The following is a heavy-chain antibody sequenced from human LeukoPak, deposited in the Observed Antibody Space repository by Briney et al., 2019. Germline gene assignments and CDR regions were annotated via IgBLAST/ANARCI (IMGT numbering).Heavy chain of an antibody. CDR1: GFTFSSYG. CDR2: IRYDGSNK. Sequence: GGSLRLSCAASGFTFSSYGVHWVRQAPGKGLEWVAFIRYDGSNKYYADSVKGRFTISRDNSKNTLYLQMNSLRAEDTAVYYCAKDYLTVRGPIQHWGQGTLVTVSS. V-gene: IGHV3-30*02. CDR3: AKDYLTVRGPIQH. D-gene: IGHD4-17*01. J-gene: IGHJ1*01.